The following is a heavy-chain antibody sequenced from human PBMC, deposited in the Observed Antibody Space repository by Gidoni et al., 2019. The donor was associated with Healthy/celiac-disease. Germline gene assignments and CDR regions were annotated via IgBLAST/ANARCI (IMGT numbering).Heavy chain of an antibody. D-gene: IGHD3-22*01. CDR3: AIDSYGYYYDSSGSDY. V-gene: IGHV4-39*02. CDR1: GGSISSRSYY. Sequence: QLQLQESGPGLVKPSETLSLTCTVSGGSISSRSYYWGWIRQPPGKGLEWIGSIYYSGSTYYNPSLKSRFTISVDTSKNQFSLKLSSVTAADTAVYYCAIDSYGYYYDSSGSDYWGQGTLVTVSS. CDR2: IYYSGST. J-gene: IGHJ4*02.